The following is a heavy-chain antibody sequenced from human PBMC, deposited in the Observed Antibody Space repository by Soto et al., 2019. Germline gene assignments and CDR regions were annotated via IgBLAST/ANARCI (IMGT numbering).Heavy chain of an antibody. Sequence: PGGSLRLSCAASGFTFSNAWMSWVRQAPGKGLEWVGRIKSKTDGGTTDYAAPVKGRFTISRDDSKNTLYLQMNSLKTEDTAVYYCTTDRYCSGGSCYVNALEIWGQGTMVPVAS. CDR3: TTDRYCSGGSCYVNALEI. CDR1: GFTFSNAW. V-gene: IGHV3-15*01. D-gene: IGHD2-15*01. CDR2: IKSKTDGGTT. J-gene: IGHJ3*02.